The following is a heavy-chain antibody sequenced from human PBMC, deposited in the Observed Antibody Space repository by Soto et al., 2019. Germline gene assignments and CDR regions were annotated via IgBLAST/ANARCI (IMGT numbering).Heavy chain of an antibody. Sequence: ASVKVSCKASGYTFTGYYMHWVRQAPGQGLEWMGWINPNSGGTNYAQKFQGWVTMTRDTSISTAYMELSRLRSDDTAVYYCARSDVAAAGTGGSAPYYMDVWGKGTTVTVSS. CDR1: GYTFTGYY. D-gene: IGHD6-13*01. V-gene: IGHV1-2*04. CDR2: INPNSGGT. J-gene: IGHJ6*03. CDR3: ARSDVAAAGTGGSAPYYMDV.